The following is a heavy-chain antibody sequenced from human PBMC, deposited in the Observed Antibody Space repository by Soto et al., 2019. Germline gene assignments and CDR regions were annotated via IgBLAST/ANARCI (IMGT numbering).Heavy chain of an antibody. CDR1: GITFSGSA. V-gene: IGHV3-73*01. D-gene: IGHD1-26*01. J-gene: IGHJ4*02. CDR3: AKDRFYSGSYGGFDY. CDR2: IRNKTNNYAT. Sequence: LCCADSGITFSGSALHWVRQASGKGMKWVGRIRNKTNNYATAYAASVKGRFTISRDNSKNTLYLQMNSLRAEDTAVYYCAKDRFYSGSYGGFDYWGQGTLVTGSS.